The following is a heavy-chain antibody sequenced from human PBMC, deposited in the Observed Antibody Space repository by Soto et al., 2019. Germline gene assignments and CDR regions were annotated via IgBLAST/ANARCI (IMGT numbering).Heavy chain of an antibody. Sequence: GGSLRLSCAASGFTFGSYGMHWVGQGPGKGLEWVAVISYDGSNKYYADSVKGRFTISRDNSKNTLYLQMNSLRAEDTAVYYCAKVGATTYYYYYGMDVWGQATTLTLCS. CDR2: ISYDGSNK. CDR3: AKVGATTYYYYYGMDV. J-gene: IGHJ6*02. V-gene: IGHV3-30*18. D-gene: IGHD1-26*01. CDR1: GFTFGSYG.